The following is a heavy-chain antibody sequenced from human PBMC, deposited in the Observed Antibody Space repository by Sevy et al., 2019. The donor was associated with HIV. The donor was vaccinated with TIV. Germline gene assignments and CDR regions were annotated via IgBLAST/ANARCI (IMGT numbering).Heavy chain of an antibody. CDR1: GFTFTNYG. J-gene: IGHJ4*02. V-gene: IGHV3-23*01. Sequence: GGSLRLSCAASGFTFTNYGMHWGRQAPGKGPEWVSGISNSGANTYYADSVRGRFTVSRDNSKNTVYLQLNSLRAEDTAIYYCAKEWTLLSDWYGEFDYWGQGTLVTVSS. CDR3: AKEWTLLSDWYGEFDY. D-gene: IGHD6-19*01. CDR2: ISNSGANT.